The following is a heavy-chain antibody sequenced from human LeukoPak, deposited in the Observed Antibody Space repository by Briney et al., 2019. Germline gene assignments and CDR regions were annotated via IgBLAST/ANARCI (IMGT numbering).Heavy chain of an antibody. CDR2: ISSDGINK. V-gene: IGHV3-30-3*01. CDR1: GFTFSSYG. D-gene: IGHD2-15*01. J-gene: IGHJ4*02. Sequence: GGSLRLSCAASGFTFSSYGMHWVRQAPGKGLAWVAFISSDGINKYFADAVRGRFTISRDNSKDTLYLQMNSLRPEDTAVFYCARPDCSGDSCYLDSWGQGTLVTVSS. CDR3: ARPDCSGDSCYLDS.